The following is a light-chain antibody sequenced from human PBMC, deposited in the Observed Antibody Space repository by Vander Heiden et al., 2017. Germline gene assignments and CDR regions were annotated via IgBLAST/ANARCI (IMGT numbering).Light chain of an antibody. CDR2: KAS. V-gene: IGKV1-5*03. CDR1: QSISSW. Sequence: DIQLTQSPSTLSASVGDRVTITCRASQSISSWLAWYQQKPGKAPKLLIYKASSLESGVPSRFSGSGCGTEFTLTISSLQPDDFATYYCQQYNSYSPRTFGQGTKVEIK. CDR3: QQYNSYSPRT. J-gene: IGKJ1*01.